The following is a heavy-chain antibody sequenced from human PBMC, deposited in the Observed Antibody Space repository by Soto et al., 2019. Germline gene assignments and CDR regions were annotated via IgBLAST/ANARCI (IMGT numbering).Heavy chain of an antibody. CDR1: GVSISSEDYY. CDR3: ASGKGVDGSHSFDF. D-gene: IGHD1-26*01. Sequence: SETLSLTCTVSGVSISSEDYYWTWIRQPPGKGLEWVGYIHYSGSTYYNASLKSRVTISIDTSKSQFSLRLNSVTAADTAVYFCASGKGVDGSHSFDFWGQGTLVTVSS. V-gene: IGHV4-30-4*01. J-gene: IGHJ4*02. CDR2: IHYSGST.